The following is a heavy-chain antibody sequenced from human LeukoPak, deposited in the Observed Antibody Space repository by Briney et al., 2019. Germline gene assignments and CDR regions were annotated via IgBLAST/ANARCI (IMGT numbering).Heavy chain of an antibody. J-gene: IGHJ4*02. CDR3: ASRLTIFGVVNGDY. CDR1: GGTFSSYA. V-gene: IGHV1-69*06. D-gene: IGHD3-3*01. CDR2: IIPIFGTA. Sequence: GASVKVSCKASGGTFSSYAISWVRQAPGQGLEWMGGIIPIFGTANYAQKFQGRATITADKSTSTAYMELSSLRSEDTAVYYCASRLTIFGVVNGDYWGQGTLVTVSS.